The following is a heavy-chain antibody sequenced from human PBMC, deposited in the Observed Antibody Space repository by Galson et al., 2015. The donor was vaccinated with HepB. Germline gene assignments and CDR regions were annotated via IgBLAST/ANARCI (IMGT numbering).Heavy chain of an antibody. Sequence: SLRLSCAASGFSVDDNNMCWVRQAPGKGLEWVSVVHGSGDIYYADSVKGRFSTSRDIRMNTLSLHMKSLRAEDTAMYYCASFGGSYIGGWGQGTLVTVSS. V-gene: IGHV3-53*01. CDR1: GFSVDDNN. J-gene: IGHJ4*02. CDR2: VHGSGDI. CDR3: ASFGGSYIGG. D-gene: IGHD3-16*01.